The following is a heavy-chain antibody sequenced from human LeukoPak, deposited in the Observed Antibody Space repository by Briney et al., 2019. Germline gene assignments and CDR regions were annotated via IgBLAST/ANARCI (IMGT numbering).Heavy chain of an antibody. D-gene: IGHD5-18*01. Sequence: GGSLRLSCAASGFTFSDYYMSWIRQAPGKGLEWVSYISSSGSTIYYADSVKGRFTISRDNAKNSLYLQMNSLTAADTAVYYCARPVQPWPQVWFDPWGQGTLVTVSS. V-gene: IGHV3-11*01. CDR1: GFTFSDYY. CDR3: ARPVQPWPQVWFDP. J-gene: IGHJ5*02. CDR2: ISSSGSTI.